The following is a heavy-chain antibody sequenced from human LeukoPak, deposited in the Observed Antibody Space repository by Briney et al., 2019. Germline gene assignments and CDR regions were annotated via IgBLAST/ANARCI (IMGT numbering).Heavy chain of an antibody. CDR1: GFTFSSYA. CDR3: ARGRYSSTTYYFDY. Sequence: GGSLRLSCAASGFTFSSYAMSWVRQAPGKGLEXXXXIKKDGSEKYXXXSVXXXFTISRDNAKNSLYLQMNSLRAEDTAVYYCARGRYSSTTYYFDYWGQGTLVTVSS. V-gene: IGHV3-7*03. CDR2: IKKDGSEK. D-gene: IGHD6-13*01. J-gene: IGHJ4*02.